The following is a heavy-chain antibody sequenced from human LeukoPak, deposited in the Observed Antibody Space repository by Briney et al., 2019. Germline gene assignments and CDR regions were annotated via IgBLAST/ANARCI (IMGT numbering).Heavy chain of an antibody. CDR3: ARLEVVTYYYGMDV. Sequence: ASVKVSCKASGYIFSDYYMHWVRQAPGQGLEWLGWINPKSGAADYAQQFRGRVTMTTDTSTSTAYMELRSLRSDDTAVYYCARLEVVTYYYGMDVWGQGTTVTVSS. CDR2: INPKSGAA. D-gene: IGHD3-22*01. J-gene: IGHJ6*02. V-gene: IGHV1-2*02. CDR1: GYIFSDYY.